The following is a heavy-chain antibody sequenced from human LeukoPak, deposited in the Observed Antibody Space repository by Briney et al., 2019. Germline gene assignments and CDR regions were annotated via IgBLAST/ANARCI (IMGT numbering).Heavy chain of an antibody. CDR2: ISWNSGSI. J-gene: IGHJ4*02. CDR1: GFTFDDYA. CDR3: AKDKEAAAGNYFDY. Sequence: GGSLRLSCAASGFTFDDYAMHWVRQAPGKGLEWVSGISWNSGSIGYADSVKGRFTISRDNAKNSLYLQMNSLRAEDTALYYCAKDKEAAAGNYFDYWGQGTLVTVSS. V-gene: IGHV3-9*01. D-gene: IGHD6-13*01.